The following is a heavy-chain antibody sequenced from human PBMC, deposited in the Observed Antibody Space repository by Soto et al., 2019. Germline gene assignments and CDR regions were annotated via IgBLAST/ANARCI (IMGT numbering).Heavy chain of an antibody. J-gene: IGHJ6*02. Sequence: ASVKVSCKASGGTFSSYAISWVRQAPGQGLEWMGGIIPIFGTANYAQKFQGRVTITADESTSTAYMELSSLRSEDTAVYYCAGEYLAAADPPYYYGMDVWGQGTTVTVSS. CDR1: GGTFSSYA. V-gene: IGHV1-69*13. D-gene: IGHD6-13*01. CDR2: IIPIFGTA. CDR3: AGEYLAAADPPYYYGMDV.